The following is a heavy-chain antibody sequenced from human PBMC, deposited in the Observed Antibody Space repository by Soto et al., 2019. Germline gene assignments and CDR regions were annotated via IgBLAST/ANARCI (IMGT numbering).Heavy chain of an antibody. Sequence: GGSLRLSCAASGFSFSSWAMSWVRRAPGKGLEWVSVMSPGGDRTYYADSVKGRFTMSRDNSKNTVYLQLNSLRVEDTAIYYCAVSGEYRSLDYWGQGTLVTVSS. CDR3: AVSGEYRSLDY. J-gene: IGHJ4*02. CDR2: MSPGGDRT. CDR1: GFSFSSWA. V-gene: IGHV3-23*01. D-gene: IGHD3-3*01.